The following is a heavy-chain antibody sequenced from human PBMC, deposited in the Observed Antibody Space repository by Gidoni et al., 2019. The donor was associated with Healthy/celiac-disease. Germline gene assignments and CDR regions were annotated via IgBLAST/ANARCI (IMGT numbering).Heavy chain of an antibody. CDR1: GRSISSSSYY. Sequence: QLQLQESGPGLVKPSETLSLTCPVSGRSISSSSYYWAWIRQPPGKGLEWIGSIYYSGSTYYNPSLKSRVTISVDTSKNQFPLKLSSVTAADTAVYYCARQAYSSSSLNWFDPWGQGTLVTVSS. V-gene: IGHV4-39*01. CDR2: IYYSGST. J-gene: IGHJ5*02. D-gene: IGHD6-6*01. CDR3: ARQAYSSSSLNWFDP.